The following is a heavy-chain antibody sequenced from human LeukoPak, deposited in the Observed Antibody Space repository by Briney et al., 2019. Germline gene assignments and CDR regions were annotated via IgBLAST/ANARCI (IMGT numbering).Heavy chain of an antibody. CDR2: IYYSGST. D-gene: IGHD3-22*01. CDR3: ARHKDHYDSSGYYSPSDY. J-gene: IGHJ4*02. CDR1: GGSISSYY. V-gene: IGHV4-59*08. Sequence: NTSETLSLTCTVSGGSISSYYWSWVRQPPGKGLEWIGYIYYSGSTKYNPSLKGRATISVDTSKNQFSLKLSSVTAADTAVYYCARHKDHYDSSGYYSPSDYWGQGTLVTVSP.